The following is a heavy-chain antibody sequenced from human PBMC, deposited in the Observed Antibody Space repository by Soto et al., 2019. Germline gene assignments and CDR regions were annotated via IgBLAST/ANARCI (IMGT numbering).Heavy chain of an antibody. CDR3: ARDSGSYDWADAFDI. CDR1: GGSVSSGSYY. CDR2: IYYSGST. D-gene: IGHD1-26*01. Sequence: SETLSLTCTVSGGSVSSGSYYWSWIRQPPGKGLEWIGYIYYSGSTNYNPSLKSRVTISVDTSKNQFSPKLSSVTAADTAVYYCARDSGSYDWADAFDIWGQGTMVTVSS. V-gene: IGHV4-61*01. J-gene: IGHJ3*02.